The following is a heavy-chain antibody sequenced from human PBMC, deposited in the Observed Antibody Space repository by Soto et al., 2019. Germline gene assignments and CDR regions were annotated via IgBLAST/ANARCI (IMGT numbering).Heavy chain of an antibody. V-gene: IGHV3-33*01. CDR3: ARDYTAVTGTLS. J-gene: IGHJ5*02. CDR2: IWYDGSNK. CDR1: GFTFSRYV. D-gene: IGHD1-7*01. Sequence: QVQLVESGGGVVQPGRSLRLSCAASGFTFSRYVMHWVRQAPGKGLEWVAVIWYDGSNKYYADSVKGRFTISRDNSKNTLYLQMNSLRAEDTAVYYCARDYTAVTGTLSWGQGTLVTVSS.